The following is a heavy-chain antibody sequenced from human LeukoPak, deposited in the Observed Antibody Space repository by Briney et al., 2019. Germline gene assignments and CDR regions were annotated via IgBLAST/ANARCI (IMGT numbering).Heavy chain of an antibody. CDR1: GGSISSGSYY. D-gene: IGHD5-18*01. CDR2: IYTTGGA. CDR3: AREDGSYGSNCFDP. V-gene: IGHV4-61*02. J-gene: IGHJ5*02. Sequence: SQTLSLTCTVSGGSISSGSYYWSWIRQPAGKGLEWIGRIYTTGGAEYNPSLKSRVTISVYTSKKQFSLKLSSVTAADTAVYYCAREDGSYGSNCFDPWGQGTLVTVSS.